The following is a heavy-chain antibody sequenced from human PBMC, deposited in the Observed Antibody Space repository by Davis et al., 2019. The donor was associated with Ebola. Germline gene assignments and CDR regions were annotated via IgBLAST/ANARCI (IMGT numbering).Heavy chain of an antibody. J-gene: IGHJ2*01. CDR1: GGTFSSYT. Sequence: AASVKVSCKASGGTFSSYTINWVRQAPGQGLEWMGRIIPILGIANYAQKFQGRVTITADKSTSTAYMELSSLRSEDTAVYYCARRGSNLNYWYFDLWGRGTLVTVSS. V-gene: IGHV1-69*02. CDR3: ARRGSNLNYWYFDL. CDR2: IIPILGIA. D-gene: IGHD3-10*01.